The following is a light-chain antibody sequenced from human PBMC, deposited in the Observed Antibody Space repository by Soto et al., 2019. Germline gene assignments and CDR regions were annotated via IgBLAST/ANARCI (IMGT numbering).Light chain of an antibody. J-gene: IGLJ1*01. CDR1: SSDVGSYNL. CDR2: EVS. V-gene: IGLV2-23*02. Sequence: QSDLSQPASVSGSPGQAITISFTGTSSDVGSYNLVSLYQQHPGKAPKLMIYEVSKRPSGVSNRFSGSKSGNTASLTISGLQAEDEADYYCCSYAGSSTFPYVFGTGTKVTVL. CDR3: CSYAGSSTFPYV.